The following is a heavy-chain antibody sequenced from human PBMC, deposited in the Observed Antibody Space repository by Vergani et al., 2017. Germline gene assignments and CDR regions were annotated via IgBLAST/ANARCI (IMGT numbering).Heavy chain of an antibody. J-gene: IGHJ4*02. D-gene: IGHD2/OR15-2a*01. V-gene: IGHV4-34*01. Sequence: QVQLQQWGAGLLKPSETLSLTCAVYGGSFSGYYWSWIRQPPGKGLERIGEINPSGSTNYNPSLKSRVTISIDTSKNQFSLKLSSVTAADTAVYYCAREGIRGVGYWGQGTLVTVSS. CDR2: INPSGST. CDR3: AREGIRGVGY. CDR1: GGSFSGYY.